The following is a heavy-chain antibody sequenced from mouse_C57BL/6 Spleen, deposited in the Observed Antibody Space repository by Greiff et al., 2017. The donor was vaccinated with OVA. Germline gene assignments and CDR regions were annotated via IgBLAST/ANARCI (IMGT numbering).Heavy chain of an antibody. Sequence: EVMLVESGGGLVKPGGSLKLSCAASGFTFSSYAMSWVRQTPEKRLEWVATISDGGSYTYYPDNVKGRFTISRDNAKNNLYLQMSHLKSEDTAMYYCARGGSTMVYFDYWGQGTTLTVSS. J-gene: IGHJ2*01. D-gene: IGHD2-1*01. CDR2: ISDGGSYT. CDR1: GFTFSSYA. V-gene: IGHV5-4*03. CDR3: ARGGSTMVYFDY.